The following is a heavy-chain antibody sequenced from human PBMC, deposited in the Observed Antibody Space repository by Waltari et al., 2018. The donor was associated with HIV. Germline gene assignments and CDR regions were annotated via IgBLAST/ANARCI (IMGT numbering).Heavy chain of an antibody. D-gene: IGHD2-15*01. Sequence: QVQLVQSGAEVKKPGASVKVSCKASGYTFTSYYMHWVRQAPGQGLEWMRIIHPGVGSTSYAQKFQGRVTMTRDTSTSTVYMELSSLRSEDTAVYYCASGHVVVAGWAFDIWGQGTMVTVSS. CDR2: IHPGVGST. CDR1: GYTFTSYY. V-gene: IGHV1-46*03. J-gene: IGHJ3*02. CDR3: ASGHVVVAGWAFDI.